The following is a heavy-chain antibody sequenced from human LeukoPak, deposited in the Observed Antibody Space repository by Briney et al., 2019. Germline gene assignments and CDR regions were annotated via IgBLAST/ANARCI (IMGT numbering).Heavy chain of an antibody. CDR3: TGAPG. J-gene: IGHJ4*02. CDR2: IKSEGAGGTT. V-gene: IGHV3-15*01. CDR1: GLRFRDSC. Sequence: GGSLRLSCAVSGLRFRDSCVSWVRHSPGKGLEWGGRIKSEGAGGTTDYVASVKGRINISRHESKNPMYLQMNSLKTEDTAVYYCTGAPGWGEGTLVTVS.